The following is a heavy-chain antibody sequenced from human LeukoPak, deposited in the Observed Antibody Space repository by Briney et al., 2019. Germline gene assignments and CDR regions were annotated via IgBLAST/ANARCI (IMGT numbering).Heavy chain of an antibody. CDR3: AKDRLVVAPAAMTSNFDY. Sequence: GGSLRLSCAASGLTFSTFGMHWVRQAPGKGLEWVAVISYDGRNTYYADSVKGRFTISRDNSKNTLYLQMNSLKTEDTAVYYCAKDRLVVAPAAMTSNFDYWGQGTLVTVSS. CDR2: ISYDGRNT. V-gene: IGHV3-30*18. D-gene: IGHD2-2*01. J-gene: IGHJ4*02. CDR1: GLTFSTFG.